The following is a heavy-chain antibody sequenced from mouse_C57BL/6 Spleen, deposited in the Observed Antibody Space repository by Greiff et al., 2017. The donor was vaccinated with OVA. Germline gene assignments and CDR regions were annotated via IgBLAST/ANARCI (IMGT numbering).Heavy chain of an antibody. CDR3: ARWSTTVVSD. D-gene: IGHD1-1*01. V-gene: IGHV1-9*01. J-gene: IGHJ2*01. Sequence: QVQLQQSGAELMKPGASVKLSCKATGYTFTGYWIEWVKQRPGHGLEWIGEILPGSGSTTSNEKFKGKATFTADTSSNTAYMQLSSLTTEDSAIYDCARWSTTVVSDWGKGTTLTVAS. CDR1: GYTFTGYW. CDR2: ILPGSGST.